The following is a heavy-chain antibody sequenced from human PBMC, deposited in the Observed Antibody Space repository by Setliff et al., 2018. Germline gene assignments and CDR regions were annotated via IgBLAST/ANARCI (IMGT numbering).Heavy chain of an antibody. J-gene: IGHJ4*02. Sequence: PSETLSLTCTVSGGSISSSNYYWGWIRQPPGKGLEWIGSIYHRGSTYYNPSLKSRVTISVDTSNNHFSLKLSSVTAADTAVYYCARGGGYWSYFEFWGQGSPVTVSS. V-gene: IGHV4-39*02. CDR1: GGSISSSNYY. CDR2: IYHRGST. D-gene: IGHD2-21*02. CDR3: ARGGGYWSYFEF.